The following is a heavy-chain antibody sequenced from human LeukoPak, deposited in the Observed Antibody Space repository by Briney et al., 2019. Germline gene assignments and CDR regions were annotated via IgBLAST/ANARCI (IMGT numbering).Heavy chain of an antibody. V-gene: IGHV1-2*02. CDR3: ARESVQGYCSSTSCPCDY. CDR2: INPNSGGT. D-gene: IGHD2-2*01. CDR1: GYTFTGYY. J-gene: IGHJ4*02. Sequence: ASVKVSCKASGYTFTGYYMHWVRQAPGQGLEWMGWINPNSGGTNYAQKFQGRVTMTRDTSISTAYMELSRPRSDDTAVYYCARESVQGYCSSTSCPCDYWGQGTLVTVSS.